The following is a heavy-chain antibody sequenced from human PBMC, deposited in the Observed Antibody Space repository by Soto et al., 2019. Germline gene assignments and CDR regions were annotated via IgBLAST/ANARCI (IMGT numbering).Heavy chain of an antibody. D-gene: IGHD4-4*01. CDR3: AKDEIRDYRYFDY. CDR1: GFTFSSYA. Sequence: EVQLLESGGGSVQPGGSLRLSCAASGFTFSSYAMSWVRQAPGKGLEWVSAISGSGGSTYYADSVKGRFTISRDNSKNTLYLQMNSLRAEDTAVYYCAKDEIRDYRYFDYWGQGTLVTVSS. J-gene: IGHJ4*02. CDR2: ISGSGGST. V-gene: IGHV3-23*01.